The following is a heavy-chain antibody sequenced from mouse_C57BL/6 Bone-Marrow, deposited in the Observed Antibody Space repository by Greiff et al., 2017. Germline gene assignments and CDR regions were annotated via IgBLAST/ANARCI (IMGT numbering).Heavy chain of an antibody. D-gene: IGHD1-1*01. CDR2: IWRGGST. J-gene: IGHJ2*01. CDR1: GFSLTSYG. V-gene: IGHV2-5*01. Sequence: QVQLKESGPGLVQPSQSLSITCTVSGFSLTSYGVHWVRQSPGKGLEWLGVIWRGGSTDYNAAFMSRLSITKDNSKSQVFFKMNSLQADDTAIYYCAKNGFGYGSSYYFDYWGQGTTLTVSS. CDR3: AKNGFGYGSSYYFDY.